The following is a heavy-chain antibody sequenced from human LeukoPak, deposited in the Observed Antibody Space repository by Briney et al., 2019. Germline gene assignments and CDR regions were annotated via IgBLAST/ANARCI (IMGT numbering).Heavy chain of an antibody. CDR2: IYTSGNT. CDR3: ARHEPGGYFEY. D-gene: IGHD3-16*01. Sequence: SETLPLTCTVSGGSISSYYWSWIRQPPGKGLEWIAYIYTSGNTTYNPSLQIRVTISVDTSKLKFSLKMSSVTAADTGVYYCARHEPGGYFEYWGQGTLVTVSS. V-gene: IGHV4-59*08. CDR1: GGSISSYY. J-gene: IGHJ4*02.